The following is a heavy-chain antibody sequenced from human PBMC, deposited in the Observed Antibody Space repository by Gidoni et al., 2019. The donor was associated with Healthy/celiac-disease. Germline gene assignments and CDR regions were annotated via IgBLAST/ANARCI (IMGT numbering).Heavy chain of an antibody. J-gene: IGHJ6*02. V-gene: IGHV3-33*08. Sequence: QVQLVVSGGGVFQPGSPWTLSWAASGFTFSTYGMHWVRQAPGKGLEWVAVIWYDGSNKYYADSVKGRFTISRDNSKNTLYLQMNSLRAEDTAVYYCARSYAQNGNYYYYGMDVWGQGTTVTVSS. CDR1: GFTFSTYG. CDR3: ARSYAQNGNYYYYGMDV. CDR2: IWYDGSNK. D-gene: IGHD1-26*01.